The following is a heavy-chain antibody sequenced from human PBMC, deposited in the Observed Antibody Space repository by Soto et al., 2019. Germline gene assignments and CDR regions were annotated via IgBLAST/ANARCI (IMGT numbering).Heavy chain of an antibody. Sequence: GASVQVSCKASGYTFTSYGISWVRQAPGQGLEWMGWISAYNGNTNYAQNFQGRVTITRDTSASTAYMELSSLRSEDTAVYYCARAYGSGTYYNVMTYWGQGTLVTVSS. D-gene: IGHD3-10*01. CDR3: ARAYGSGTYYNVMTY. V-gene: IGHV1-18*01. CDR2: ISAYNGNT. CDR1: GYTFTSYG. J-gene: IGHJ4*02.